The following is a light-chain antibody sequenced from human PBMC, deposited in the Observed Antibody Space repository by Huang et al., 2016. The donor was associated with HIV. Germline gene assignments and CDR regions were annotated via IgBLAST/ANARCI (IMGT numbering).Light chain of an antibody. CDR1: QSINTY. V-gene: IGKV1-39*01. CDR3: QQTYTGVT. Sequence: DIQMTQSPSSLSASVGDRVTITCRASQSINTYLNWFQQKPGKAPKVLISAASTLESGVPSMFSGGGAGTHFTLTITSLQPEDCANYYCQQTYTGVTFGQGTKVEIK. J-gene: IGKJ1*01. CDR2: AAS.